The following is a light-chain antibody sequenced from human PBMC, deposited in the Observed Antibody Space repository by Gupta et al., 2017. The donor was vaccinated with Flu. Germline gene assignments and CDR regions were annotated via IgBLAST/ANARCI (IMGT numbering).Light chain of an antibody. CDR2: YDD. Sequence: QSVLTQPPSVSEAPRQRVTISCSGSRSNIGNNAVNWYQQFPGKAPKLLVYYDDLLPSGVSDRFSGSKSGTSASLAISGLQSEDEADYYCAAWDDSLDGPVFGGGTILTV. V-gene: IGLV1-36*01. CDR1: RSNIGNNA. CDR3: AAWDDSLDGPV. J-gene: IGLJ2*01.